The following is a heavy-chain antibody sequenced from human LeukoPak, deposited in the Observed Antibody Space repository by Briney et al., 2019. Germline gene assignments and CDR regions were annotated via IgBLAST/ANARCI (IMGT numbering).Heavy chain of an antibody. CDR3: ARVACSSTSCALDY. CDR1: GYTFTGYY. CDR2: IKPNSGGT. V-gene: IGHV1-2*04. Sequence: ASVKVSCKASGYTFTGYYMHWVRQAPGQGLEWMGWIKPNSGGTNYAQKFQGWVTMTRDTSISTAYMELSRLRSDDTAVYYCARVACSSTSCALDYWGQGTLVTVSS. J-gene: IGHJ4*02. D-gene: IGHD2-2*01.